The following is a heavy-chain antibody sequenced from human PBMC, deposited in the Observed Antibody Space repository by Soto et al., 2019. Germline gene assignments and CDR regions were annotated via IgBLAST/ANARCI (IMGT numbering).Heavy chain of an antibody. CDR2: IIPIFGTA. J-gene: IGHJ4*02. CDR3: ARDRPGYCSGGSCYPTPFDY. D-gene: IGHD2-15*01. Sequence: SVKVSCKASGGTFSSYAISRVRQAPGQGLEWMGGIIPIFGTANYAQKFQGRVTITADESTSTAYMELSSLRSEDTAVYYCARDRPGYCSGGSCYPTPFDYWGQGTLVTVS. V-gene: IGHV1-69*13. CDR1: GGTFSSYA.